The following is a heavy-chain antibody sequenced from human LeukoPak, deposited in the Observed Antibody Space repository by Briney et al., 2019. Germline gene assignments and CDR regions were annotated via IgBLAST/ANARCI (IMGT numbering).Heavy chain of an antibody. D-gene: IGHD6-19*01. Sequence: GGSLRLSCAASGFTFSSYAMSWVRQAPGKGLEWVSAISGSGGSTYYADSVKGRSTISRDNSKNTLYLQMNSLRAEDTAVYYCAKDRQWLGVFDYWGQGTLVTVSS. CDR3: AKDRQWLGVFDY. V-gene: IGHV3-23*01. CDR2: ISGSGGST. J-gene: IGHJ4*02. CDR1: GFTFSSYA.